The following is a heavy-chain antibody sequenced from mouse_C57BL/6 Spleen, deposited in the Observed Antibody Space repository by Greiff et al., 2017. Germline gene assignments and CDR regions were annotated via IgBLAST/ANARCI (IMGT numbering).Heavy chain of an antibody. D-gene: IGHD2-4*01. CDR3: ARNFDYDRVYYYAMDY. CDR2: IWTGGGT. CDR1: GFSLTSYA. Sequence: VKLVESGPGLVAPSQSLSITCTVSGFSLTSYAISWVRQPPGKGLEWLGVIWTGGGTNYNSALKSRLSISKDNSKSQVFLKMNSLQTDDTARYYCARNFDYDRVYYYAMDYWGQGTSVTVSS. V-gene: IGHV2-9-1*01. J-gene: IGHJ4*01.